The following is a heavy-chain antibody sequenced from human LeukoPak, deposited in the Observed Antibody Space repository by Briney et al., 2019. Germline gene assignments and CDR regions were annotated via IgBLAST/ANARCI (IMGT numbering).Heavy chain of an antibody. CDR2: IYYSGSS. D-gene: IGHD2-15*01. V-gene: IGHV4-39*01. J-gene: IGHJ4*02. CDR3: AIIVVVVAATWGPTRDY. Sequence: SETLSLTCTVSGGSISSSSYYWGWIRQPPGKRLEWIGSIYYSGSSYYNPSLKSRVTISVDTSKNQFSLKLSSVTAADTAVYYCAIIVVVVAATWGPTRDYWGQGTLVTVSS. CDR1: GGSISSSSYY.